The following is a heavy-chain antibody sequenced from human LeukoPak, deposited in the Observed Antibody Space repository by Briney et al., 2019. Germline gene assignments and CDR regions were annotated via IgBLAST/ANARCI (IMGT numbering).Heavy chain of an antibody. J-gene: IGHJ4*02. CDR2: ISYDGSNK. CDR1: GFTFSSYA. CDR3: ANLYDSSGYYLDY. D-gene: IGHD3-22*01. V-gene: IGHV3-30-3*01. Sequence: GRSLRLSCAASGFTFSSYAMHWVRQAPGKGLEWVAVISYDGSNKYYADSVKGRFTISRDNAKNSLYLQMNSLRAEDTAVYYCANLYDSSGYYLDYWGQGTLVTVSS.